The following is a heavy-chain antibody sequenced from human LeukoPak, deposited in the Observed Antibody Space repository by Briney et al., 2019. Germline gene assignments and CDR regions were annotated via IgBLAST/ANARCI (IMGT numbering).Heavy chain of an antibody. V-gene: IGHV4-59*01. Sequence: SETLSLTCTVSGGSISSYYWSWIRQPPGKGLEWIGYIYYSGSTNYNPSLKSRVTMSLDTSKNQFSLKLSSVTAADTAVYYCAEVASSSWYFDYWGQGTLVTVSS. J-gene: IGHJ4*02. CDR2: IYYSGST. CDR3: AEVASSSWYFDY. D-gene: IGHD6-13*01. CDR1: GGSISSYY.